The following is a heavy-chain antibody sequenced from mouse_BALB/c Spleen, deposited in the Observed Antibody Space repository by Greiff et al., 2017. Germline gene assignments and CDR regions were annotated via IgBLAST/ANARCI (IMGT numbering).Heavy chain of an antibody. D-gene: IGHD2-10*02. Sequence: QVQLQQSGAELVRPGASVTLSCKASGYTFTDYDMHWVKQTPVHGLEWIGAIDPETGGTAYNQKFKGKATLTADKSSSTAYMELRSLTSEDSAVYYCTYGNYARFAYWGQGTLVTVSA. V-gene: IGHV1-15*01. CDR2: IDPETGGT. J-gene: IGHJ3*01. CDR3: TYGNYARFAY. CDR1: GYTFTDYD.